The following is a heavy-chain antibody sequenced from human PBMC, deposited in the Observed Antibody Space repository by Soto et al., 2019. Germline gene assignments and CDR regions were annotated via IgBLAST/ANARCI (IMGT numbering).Heavy chain of an antibody. J-gene: IGHJ4*02. CDR1: GGSISSGGYS. CDR3: AREARYDSSGYFLD. D-gene: IGHD3-22*01. V-gene: IGHV4-30-2*01. CDR2: IYHSGST. Sequence: QLQLQESGSGLVKPSQTLSLTCAVSGGSISSGGYSWSWIQQPPGKGLAWIGYIYHSGSTYYNPSLKSRVTISVDRSKNQFSLKLSAVTAADTAVYYCAREARYDSSGYFLDWGQGTLVTVSS.